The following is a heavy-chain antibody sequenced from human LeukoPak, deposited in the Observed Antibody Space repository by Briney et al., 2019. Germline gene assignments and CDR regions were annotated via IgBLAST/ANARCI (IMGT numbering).Heavy chain of an antibody. J-gene: IGHJ6*03. CDR2: IKQDGSEK. CDR1: GFTFSSCA. CDR3: ARAVVFYYYYMDV. V-gene: IGHV3-7*01. D-gene: IGHD2-2*01. Sequence: PGGPLRLSCAASGFTFSSCAMSWVRQAPGKGLEWVANIKQDGSEKHYVDSVKGRFSISIDNAKNSLYLQMNSLRAEDTAVYYCARAVVFYYYYMDVWGKGTTVTVSS.